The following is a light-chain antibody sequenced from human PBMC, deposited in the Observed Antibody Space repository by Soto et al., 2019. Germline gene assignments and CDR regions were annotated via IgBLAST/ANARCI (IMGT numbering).Light chain of an antibody. CDR1: QDINTN. Sequence: IVITQSPGTLSVSPGEGATLSCRASQDINTNMAWYQQTPGQAPRLLIYSASTRATGVPARFSGSGSGTEFTLTISSLESEDFAVYYCQQYNNRPPWTFGQGTKVDI. CDR2: SAS. V-gene: IGKV3-15*01. CDR3: QQYNNRPPWT. J-gene: IGKJ1*01.